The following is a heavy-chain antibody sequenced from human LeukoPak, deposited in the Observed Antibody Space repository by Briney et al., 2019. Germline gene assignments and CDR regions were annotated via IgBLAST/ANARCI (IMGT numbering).Heavy chain of an antibody. CDR3: AKGDGYSGSGSEKRGLDY. CDR2: ISYDGSNE. Sequence: GGSLRLSCAASGFTFSSYGMHWVRQAPGKRLEWVAVISYDGSNEYFADSVKGRFTISRDNSKNTLYLQMNSLRPEDTAVYYCAKGDGYSGSGSEKRGLDYWGQGTLVAVAS. D-gene: IGHD3-10*01. CDR1: GFTFSSYG. V-gene: IGHV3-30*18. J-gene: IGHJ4*02.